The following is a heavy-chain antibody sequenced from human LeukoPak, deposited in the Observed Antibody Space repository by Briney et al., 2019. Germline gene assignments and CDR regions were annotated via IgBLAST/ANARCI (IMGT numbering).Heavy chain of an antibody. Sequence: PGGSLRLSCAASGFTVSANYMSWVRQAPGKGLEWVSVIYSGGTTYYADSVRGRFTISRHNSRNTLYLQMNSLRAEDTALYYCASHKNSGWYVFDYWGQGTLVTVSS. CDR2: IYSGGTT. V-gene: IGHV3-53*04. J-gene: IGHJ4*02. D-gene: IGHD6-19*01. CDR1: GFTVSANY. CDR3: ASHKNSGWYVFDY.